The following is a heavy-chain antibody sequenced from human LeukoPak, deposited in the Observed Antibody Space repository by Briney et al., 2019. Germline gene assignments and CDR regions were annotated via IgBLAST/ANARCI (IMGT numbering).Heavy chain of an antibody. CDR2: ICTSGST. D-gene: IGHD3-10*01. Sequence: SETLSLTCTVSGGSISSASYHWSWVRQPAENGLEWIGRICTSGSTNYNPSLKSRVTISVDTSKNQFSLKLSSVTAADTAVYYCAREERKLLWFGESPYYFDYWGQGTLVTVSS. V-gene: IGHV4-61*02. CDR1: GGSISSASYH. CDR3: AREERKLLWFGESPYYFDY. J-gene: IGHJ4*02.